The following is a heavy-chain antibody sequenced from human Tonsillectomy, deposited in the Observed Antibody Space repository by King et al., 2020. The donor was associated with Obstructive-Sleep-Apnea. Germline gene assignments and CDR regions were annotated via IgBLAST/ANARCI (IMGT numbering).Heavy chain of an antibody. CDR3: AKGSLWFGELMYVDAFYV. CDR2: IRGSGNST. CDR1: GFTFSSYP. V-gene: IGHV3-23*04. Sequence: VQLVESGGGLVQPGGSLRLSCVVSGFTFSSYPMSWVRQAPGKGLEWVTGIRGSGNSTDYADSVKGRFTISRDNSKKTVFLQMKSLRAEDTAVYYCAKGSLWFGELMYVDAFYVWGQGTLVAVPS. D-gene: IGHD3-10*01. J-gene: IGHJ3*01.